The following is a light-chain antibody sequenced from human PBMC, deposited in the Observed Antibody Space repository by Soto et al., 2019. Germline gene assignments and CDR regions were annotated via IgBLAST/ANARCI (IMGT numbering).Light chain of an antibody. J-gene: IGKJ2*01. CDR3: QQSYTPPHT. CDR1: QSIRHV. Sequence: DIQMTQSPPSLCASVGDKVTITCRPSQSIRHVLNWDQQKPGKAPKLLIYTASSLQSGVPSRFSGSGSGTHFTLTVSSLQPEDSATYFCQQSYTPPHTFGQGTKLEIK. CDR2: TAS. V-gene: IGKV1-39*01.